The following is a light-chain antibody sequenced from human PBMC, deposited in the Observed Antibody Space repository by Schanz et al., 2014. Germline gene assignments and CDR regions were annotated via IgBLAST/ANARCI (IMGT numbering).Light chain of an antibody. V-gene: IGKV1-39*01. CDR1: ENIDSY. CDR2: FGS. Sequence: IRLTQSPASLSVSVGDRVTITCRASENIDSYLNWFQQKPGKAPDLLIYFGSYLQRGGAARFTGGVNGTHFTLSITNVQPEDFVTYYCQQSYSVPVTFGQATKLEMK. J-gene: IGKJ2*01. CDR3: QQSYSVPVT.